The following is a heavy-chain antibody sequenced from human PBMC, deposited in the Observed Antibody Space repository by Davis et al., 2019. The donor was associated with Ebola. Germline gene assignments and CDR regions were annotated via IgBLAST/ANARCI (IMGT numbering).Heavy chain of an antibody. D-gene: IGHD3-9*01. Sequence: LRLSCTVSGGSISSGGYYWSWIRQHPGKGLERIGYIYYSGSTYYNPSLKSRVTISVDTSKNQFSLKLSSVTAADTAVYYCARDRGVLRYFDWLIYGMDVWGQGTTVTVSS. J-gene: IGHJ6*02. CDR1: GGSISSGGYY. V-gene: IGHV4-31*03. CDR2: IYYSGST. CDR3: ARDRGVLRYFDWLIYGMDV.